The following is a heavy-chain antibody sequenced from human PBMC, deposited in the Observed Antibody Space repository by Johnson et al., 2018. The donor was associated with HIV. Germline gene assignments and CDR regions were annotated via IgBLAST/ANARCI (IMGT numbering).Heavy chain of an antibody. D-gene: IGHD4-23*01. CDR2: ISYDGSNK. CDR1: GFTFSSYA. Sequence: QVQLMESGGGVVQPGRSLRLSCAASGFTFSSYAMHWVRQAPGKGLEWVAVISYDGSNKYYADSVKGRFTISRDNSKNTLYLQINSLRAEDTAVYYCACADIGGNPDAFDIWGQVTMVTVSS. V-gene: IGHV3-30-3*01. CDR3: ACADIGGNPDAFDI. J-gene: IGHJ3*02.